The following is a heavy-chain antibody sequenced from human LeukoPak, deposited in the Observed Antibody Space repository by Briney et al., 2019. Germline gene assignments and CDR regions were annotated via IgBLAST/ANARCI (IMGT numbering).Heavy chain of an antibody. D-gene: IGHD3-3*01. Sequence: SETLSLTCAVYGGSFSDYRWSWIRQSPGKGLEWIGSVSYSGTTYYNPSLKNRVSISVDTSKSQFSLKLTSVTAADTAVYYCARDGTRVLRFLFPMDVWGKGTTVIVSS. J-gene: IGHJ6*04. V-gene: IGHV4-34*01. CDR3: ARDGTRVLRFLFPMDV. CDR1: GGSFSDYR. CDR2: VSYSGTT.